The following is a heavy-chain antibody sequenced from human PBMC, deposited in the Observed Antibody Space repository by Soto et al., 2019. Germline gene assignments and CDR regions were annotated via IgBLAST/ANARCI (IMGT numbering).Heavy chain of an antibody. J-gene: IGHJ5*02. CDR2: IFHSGST. CDR1: GGSISSYY. Sequence: SETLSLTCTVSGGSISSYYWSWIRQPPGKGLEWIGYIFHSGSTYYNPSFKSRVTISVDTSKTQFSLKLSSVTAADTALYYCARDYPLFDPWGQGTLVTVSS. V-gene: IGHV4-59*01. CDR3: ARDYPLFDP.